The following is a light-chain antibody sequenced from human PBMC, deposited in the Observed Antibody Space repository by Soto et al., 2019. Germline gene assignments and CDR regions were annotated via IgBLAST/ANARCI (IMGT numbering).Light chain of an antibody. CDR2: GAS. Sequence: ENVMTQSPATLSVSTGERATLSCRASQSVSSDLAWYQQKPGQAPRLLIYGASTRATGIPARFSGSGSGTEFTLIISSLQSEDFAVYFCQQYNNWPWTFGQGTKVDIK. J-gene: IGKJ1*01. CDR3: QQYNNWPWT. V-gene: IGKV3-15*01. CDR1: QSVSSD.